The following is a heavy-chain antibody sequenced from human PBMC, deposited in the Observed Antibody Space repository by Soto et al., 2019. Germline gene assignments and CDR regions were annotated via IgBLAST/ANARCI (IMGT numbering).Heavy chain of an antibody. Sequence: ASVKVSCTASGYTFTSYYMHWVRQAPGQGLEWMGIINPSGGSTSYAQKFQGRVTMTRDTSTSTVYMELSSLRSEDTAGDYWARIKGRITSFGVVIIDTSDYWGQ. CDR2: INPSGGST. D-gene: IGHD3-3*01. V-gene: IGHV1-46*01. CDR3: ARIKGRITSFGVVIIDTSDY. J-gene: IGHJ4*02. CDR1: GYTFTSYY.